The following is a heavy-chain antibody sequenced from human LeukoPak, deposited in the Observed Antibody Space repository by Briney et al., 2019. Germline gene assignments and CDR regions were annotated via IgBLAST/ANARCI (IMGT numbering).Heavy chain of an antibody. CDR2: IYYSGST. Sequence: SETLSLTCTVSGGSISGSSYYWGWIRQPPGKGLEWIGSIYYSGSTYYNPSLKSRVTISVDTSKNQFSLRLNSMTAADTAVYYCARVLHAASWRSYDYWGQGSLVTVSS. CDR3: ARVLHAASWRSYDY. V-gene: IGHV4-39*07. D-gene: IGHD5-18*01. J-gene: IGHJ4*02. CDR1: GGSISGSSYY.